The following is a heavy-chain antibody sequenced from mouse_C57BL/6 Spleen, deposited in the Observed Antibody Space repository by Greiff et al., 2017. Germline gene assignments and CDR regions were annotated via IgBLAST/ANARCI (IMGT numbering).Heavy chain of an antibody. CDR3: TRDPSGAYCAMDY. CDR1: GYTFTSYW. D-gene: IGHD6-1*01. Sequence: QVQLQQPGAELVKPGASVKMSCKASGYTFTSYWMQWVKQRPGQGLEWIGEIDPSASYTNYNQKFKGKATLTVDTSSSPAYMQLSSLTSEDSAVYYCTRDPSGAYCAMDYWGQGTSVTGSS. V-gene: IGHV1-50*01. J-gene: IGHJ4*01. CDR2: IDPSASYT.